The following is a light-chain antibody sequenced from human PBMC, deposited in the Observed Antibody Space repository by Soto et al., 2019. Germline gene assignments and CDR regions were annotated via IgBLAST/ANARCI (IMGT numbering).Light chain of an antibody. J-gene: IGLJ3*02. V-gene: IGLV1-40*01. CDR3: RPYATGLGGWV. CDR2: GNS. Sequence: QSVLTQPPSVSGAPGQRVTISCTGSSSNIGAGYDVHWYQQLPGTAPKLLIYGNSNRPSGVPDRFSGSKSGTSASLAITGPQAGDEADYYCRPYATGLGGWVFGGGPKVTVL. CDR1: SSNIGAGYD.